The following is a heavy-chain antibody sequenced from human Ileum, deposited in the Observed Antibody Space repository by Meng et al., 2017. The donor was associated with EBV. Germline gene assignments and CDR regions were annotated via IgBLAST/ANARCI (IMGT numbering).Heavy chain of an antibody. CDR2: IYSGGST. Sequence: DGELVVVGGGLIQPGGSLRLHCAVHGFSVSNNYMTWVRQAPGKGLECVSIIYSGGSTSYADSVKGRFTISRDTSKNTVYLQMNSLRAEDTAVYFCARERPQCIGGTCFFDYWGQGTLVTVSS. CDR3: ARERPQCIGGTCFFDY. V-gene: IGHV3-53*01. CDR1: GFSVSNNY. J-gene: IGHJ4*02. D-gene: IGHD2-15*01.